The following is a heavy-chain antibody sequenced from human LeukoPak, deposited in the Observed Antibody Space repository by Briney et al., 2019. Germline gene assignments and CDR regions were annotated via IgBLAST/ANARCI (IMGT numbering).Heavy chain of an antibody. V-gene: IGHV1-18*01. J-gene: IGHJ4*02. CDR2: ISAYNGNT. CDR1: SYTFTSYG. CDR3: ARAGGVVPAAIFFGY. D-gene: IGHD2-2*02. Sequence: ASVKVSCKASSYTFTSYGISWVRQAPGQGLEWMGWISAYNGNTNYAQKLQGRVTMTTDTSTSTAYMELRSLRSDDTAVYYCARAGGVVPAAIFFGYWGQGTLVTVSS.